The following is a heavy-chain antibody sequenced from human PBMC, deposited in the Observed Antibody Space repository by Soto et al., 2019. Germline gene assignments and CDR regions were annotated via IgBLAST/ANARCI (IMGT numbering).Heavy chain of an antibody. CDR2: VSPPFRTS. D-gene: IGHD3-10*01. V-gene: IGHV1-69*01. Sequence: QVQLVQSGAEVKKPGSSVKVSCKTSGVSFNNNGIGWVRQAPGHGLEWMGGVSPPFRTSNYARKFQGRMSLTADASAGTVNMELSSLTAEDTAQYYCARLLYYGPGSYSPYGMDVWGQGTTVTVSS. CDR1: GVSFNNNG. J-gene: IGHJ6*02. CDR3: ARLLYYGPGSYSPYGMDV.